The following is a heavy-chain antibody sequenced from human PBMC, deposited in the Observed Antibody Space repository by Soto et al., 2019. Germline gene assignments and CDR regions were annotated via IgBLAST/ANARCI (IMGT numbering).Heavy chain of an antibody. CDR2: IYHSGST. J-gene: IGHJ4*02. CDR1: GGSISSSNW. CDR3: AQTPSRCSSWCYFDY. V-gene: IGHV4-4*02. Sequence: TSETLSLTCAVSGGSISSSNWCSWVRQPPGKGLEWIGEIYHSGSTNYNPSLKSRVTISVDKSKNQFSLKLSSVTAADTAVYYCAQTPSRCSSWCYFDYWGQGTLVTVSS. D-gene: IGHD6-13*01.